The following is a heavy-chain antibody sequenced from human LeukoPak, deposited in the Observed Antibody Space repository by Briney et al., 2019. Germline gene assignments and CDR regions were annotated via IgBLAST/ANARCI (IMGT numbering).Heavy chain of an antibody. CDR3: ARDLSSQLLLFDY. J-gene: IGHJ4*02. V-gene: IGHV3-48*01. CDR2: ISSSSTTR. Sequence: PGGSLRLSCAASGFTFSGYSMSWVRQAPGKGLEWVSYISSSSTTRYSADSVKGRFTISRDNSKNTLYLQMNSLRPEDTAVYFCARDLSSQLLLFDYWGQGTLVTVSS. CDR1: GFTFSGYS. D-gene: IGHD2-15*01.